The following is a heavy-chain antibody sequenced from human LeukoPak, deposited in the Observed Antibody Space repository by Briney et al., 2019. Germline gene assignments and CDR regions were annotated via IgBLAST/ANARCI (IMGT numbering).Heavy chain of an antibody. V-gene: IGHV3-7*01. J-gene: IGHJ5*02. CDR3: ARGGFHILA. Sequence: GGSLRLSCAASGFTFNTYWMSWVRQAPGRGLEWVANIKGDGTEKYYVDSVKGRFTISRDNAKNSLFLQMNNLRAEDTAVYYCARGGFHILAWGQGTLVTVSS. D-gene: IGHD3-22*01. CDR2: IKGDGTEK. CDR1: GFTFNTYW.